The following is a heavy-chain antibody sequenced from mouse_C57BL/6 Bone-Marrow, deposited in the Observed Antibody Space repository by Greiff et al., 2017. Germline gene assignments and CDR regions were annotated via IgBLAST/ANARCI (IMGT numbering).Heavy chain of an antibody. Sequence: EVQLKESGAELVRPGASVKLSCTASGFNIKDDYMHWVKQRPEQGLEWIGWIDPENGDTEYASKFQGKATITADTSSNTAYLQLSSLTSEDTAVYYCTTGEKAYWGQGTLVTVSA. CDR2: IDPENGDT. CDR3: TTGEKAY. V-gene: IGHV14-4*01. J-gene: IGHJ3*01. CDR1: GFNIKDDY.